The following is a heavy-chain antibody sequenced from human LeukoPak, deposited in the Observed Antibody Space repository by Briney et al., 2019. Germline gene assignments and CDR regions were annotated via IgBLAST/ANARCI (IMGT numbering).Heavy chain of an antibody. CDR3: ARDGGSHDFDY. CDR2: IRSSGGST. D-gene: IGHD3-16*01. V-gene: IGHV1-46*01. CDR1: GYSFTNYY. J-gene: IGHJ4*02. Sequence: ASVTVSCKASGYSFTNYYIHWVRQAPGQGLEWMGVIRSSGGSTTYAQKFQGRVTMTRDTSTSTVYMELSSLRSEDTAVYYCARDGGSHDFDYWGQGTLVTVSS.